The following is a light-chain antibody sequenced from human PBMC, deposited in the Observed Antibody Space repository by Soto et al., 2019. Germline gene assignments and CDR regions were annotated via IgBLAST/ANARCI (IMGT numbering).Light chain of an antibody. Sequence: EIVMTQSPATLSVSAGERATLSCRASQSVSSSLACYQHKPGQAPRLLIYDASNRANGIPARFSGSGSGTDLTIIISSLEPEDFAVYYCQQRSNWPQLTFGGGTKVDIK. CDR3: QQRSNWPQLT. V-gene: IGKV3-11*01. CDR2: DAS. J-gene: IGKJ4*01. CDR1: QSVSSS.